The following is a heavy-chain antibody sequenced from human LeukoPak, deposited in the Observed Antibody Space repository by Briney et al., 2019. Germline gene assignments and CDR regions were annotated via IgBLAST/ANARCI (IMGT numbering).Heavy chain of an antibody. CDR1: GYTFTGYY. CDR3: ARESVDTAMAGGNWFDP. J-gene: IGHJ5*02. V-gene: IGHV1-2*02. CDR2: INPNSGGT. Sequence: GASVKVSCKASGYTFTGYYMHWVRQAPGQGLEWMGWINPNSGGTNYAQKFQGRVTVTRDTSISTAYMELSRLRSDDTAVYYCARESVDTAMAGGNWFDPWGQGTLVTVSS. D-gene: IGHD5-18*01.